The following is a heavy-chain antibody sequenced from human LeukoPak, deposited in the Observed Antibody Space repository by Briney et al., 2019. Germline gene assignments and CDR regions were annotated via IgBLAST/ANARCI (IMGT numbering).Heavy chain of an antibody. V-gene: IGHV1-8*01. CDR3: ARGRALWFGLRNFDY. J-gene: IGHJ4*02. Sequence: GAPVKVSCKASGYTFTSYDINWVRQATGQGLEWMGWMNPNSGNTGYAQEFQGRVTMTRNTSISTAYMELSSLRSEDTAVYYCARGRALWFGLRNFDYWGQGTLVTVSS. D-gene: IGHD3-10*01. CDR1: GYTFTSYD. CDR2: MNPNSGNT.